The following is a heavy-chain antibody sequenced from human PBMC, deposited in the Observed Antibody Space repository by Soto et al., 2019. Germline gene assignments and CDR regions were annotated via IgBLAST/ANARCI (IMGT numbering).Heavy chain of an antibody. J-gene: IGHJ6*02. D-gene: IGHD3-10*01. Sequence: EVQLLGSGGGLVQPWGSLSVSWAASGFSFSSYAMSWVRQAPGKGLEWVSAISGTGGSTYYADSVKGRFTISRENSKNTLYLQINSLRAEDTAVYYCAKATQSPYGSGAMDVWGQGTTVTVSS. CDR1: GFSFSSYA. V-gene: IGHV3-23*01. CDR2: ISGTGGST. CDR3: AKATQSPYGSGAMDV.